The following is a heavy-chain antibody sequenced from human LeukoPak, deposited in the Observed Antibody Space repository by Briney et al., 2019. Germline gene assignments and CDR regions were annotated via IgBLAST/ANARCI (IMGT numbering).Heavy chain of an antibody. D-gene: IGHD3-16*01. V-gene: IGHV3-30*02. J-gene: IGHJ4*02. CDR2: IRYDGSNK. CDR1: GFTFSSYG. CDR3: AKDGEITFGGVMIGYFDY. Sequence: GGSLRLSCAASGFTFSSYGMHWVRQAPGKGLECVAFIRYDGSNKYYADSVKGRFTISRDNSKNTLYLQMNSLRAEDTAVYYCAKDGEITFGGVMIGYFDYWGQGTLVTVSS.